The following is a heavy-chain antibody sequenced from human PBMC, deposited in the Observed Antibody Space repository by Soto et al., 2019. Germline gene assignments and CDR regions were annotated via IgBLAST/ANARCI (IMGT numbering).Heavy chain of an antibody. CDR1: GFTVSRNY. CDR3: ASHLGYCSGGSCYRGVYYYYMDV. Sequence: GGSLRLSCAASGFTVSRNYMSWVRQAPGKGLDWVSVIYSGGSTYYADSVKGRFTISRHNSKNTLYLQMNSLRAEDTAVYYCASHLGYCSGGSCYRGVYYYYMDVWGKGTTVIVSS. V-gene: IGHV3-53*04. CDR2: IYSGGST. D-gene: IGHD2-15*01. J-gene: IGHJ6*03.